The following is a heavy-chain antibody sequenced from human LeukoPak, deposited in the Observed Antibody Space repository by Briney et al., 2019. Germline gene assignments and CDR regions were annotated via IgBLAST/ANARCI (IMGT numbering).Heavy chain of an antibody. CDR1: GFTFSSYS. CDR2: ISSSSSTI. Sequence: GGSLRLSCAASGFTFSSYSMNWVRQAPGKGLEWVSYISSSSSTIYYADSVKGRFTISRDNAKNSLYLQMNSLRAEDTAVYYCARGSYDSSGYPAHYWGQGTLVTVSS. CDR3: ARGSYDSSGYPAHY. J-gene: IGHJ4*02. D-gene: IGHD3-22*01. V-gene: IGHV3-48*01.